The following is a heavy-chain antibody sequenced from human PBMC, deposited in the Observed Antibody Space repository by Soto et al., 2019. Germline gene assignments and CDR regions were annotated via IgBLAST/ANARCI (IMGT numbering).Heavy chain of an antibody. CDR2: INPNSGGT. CDR3: ARDHSRGYGYLNCFDP. V-gene: IGHV1-2*04. Sequence: QVQLVQSGAEVKKPGASVKVSCKASGYTFTGYYMHWVRQAPGQGLEWMGWINPNSGGTNYAQKYQGWVTNTRDTAISTAYMELSRLRSDDTAVYYCARDHSRGYGYLNCFDPWGQGTLVTVSS. CDR1: GYTFTGYY. D-gene: IGHD5-18*01. J-gene: IGHJ5*02.